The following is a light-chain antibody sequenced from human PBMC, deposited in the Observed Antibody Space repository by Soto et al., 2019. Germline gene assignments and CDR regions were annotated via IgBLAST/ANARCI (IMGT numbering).Light chain of an antibody. CDR2: GAS. Sequence: EVVMTQSPATLSVSPGERVTFSCRASQSVTTNLAWYQHKPGQSPRLLISGASTGASGIPPRFSGSGSGTEFTLTIDRLQSADFAVYYCQQYDRWPGTVGGGTKVEIK. CDR3: QQYDRWPGT. V-gene: IGKV3-15*01. CDR1: QSVTTN. J-gene: IGKJ4*01.